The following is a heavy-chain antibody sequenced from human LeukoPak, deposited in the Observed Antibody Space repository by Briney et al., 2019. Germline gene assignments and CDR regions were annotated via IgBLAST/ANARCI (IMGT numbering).Heavy chain of an antibody. V-gene: IGHV4-59*01. CDR3: ARGSSVEMATISFGY. D-gene: IGHD5-24*01. Sequence: TSETLSLTCTVSGGSISSYYWSWIRQPPGKGLEWIGYIYYSGSTNYNPSLKSRVTISVDTSKNQFSLKLSSVTAADTAVYYCARGSSVEMATISFGYWGQGTLVTVSS. J-gene: IGHJ4*02. CDR2: IYYSGST. CDR1: GGSISSYY.